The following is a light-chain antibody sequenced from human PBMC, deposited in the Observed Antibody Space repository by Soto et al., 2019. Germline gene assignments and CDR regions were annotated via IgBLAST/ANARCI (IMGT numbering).Light chain of an antibody. CDR1: QSVSSN. Sequence: RVMTQSPATLSVSPGERATLSCRASQSVSSNLAWYQQKPGQAPSLLIYGASTRATGTPARFSGSGSGTDFTLTISRLEPEDFAVYYCQQYDNSPLTFGRGTKVDIK. CDR3: QQYDNSPLT. CDR2: GAS. J-gene: IGKJ4*01. V-gene: IGKV3-15*01.